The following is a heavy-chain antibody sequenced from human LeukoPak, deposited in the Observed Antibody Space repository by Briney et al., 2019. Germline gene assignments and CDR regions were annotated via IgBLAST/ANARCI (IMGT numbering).Heavy chain of an antibody. CDR1: GYTFTSYD. D-gene: IGHD3-22*01. CDR2: MNPNSGNT. V-gene: IGHV1-8*03. J-gene: IGHJ6*03. Sequence: ASVKVSFKASGYTFTSYDINWVGQASGQGREWMGGMNPNSGNTGNAHKYQGRVTITRNTSISTAYMELSSLRSEDTAVYYCARCNYDSSGYYYEAYYYYYYYMDVWGKGTPVTVSS. CDR3: ARCNYDSSGYYYEAYYYYYYYMDV.